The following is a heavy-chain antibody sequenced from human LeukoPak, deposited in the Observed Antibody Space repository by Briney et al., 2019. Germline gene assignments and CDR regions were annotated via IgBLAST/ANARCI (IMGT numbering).Heavy chain of an antibody. D-gene: IGHD4-23*01. V-gene: IGHV4-61*02. CDR2: IYTSGNT. Sequence: SQTLSLTCTVSGGSISSGSYYWSWIRQPGGKGLEWIGRIYTSGNTNYNPSLKSRVTISVDTSRNQFSLKLSSVTAADTAVYYCARGGGNSFPFDYWGQGTLVTVSS. J-gene: IGHJ4*02. CDR3: ARGGGNSFPFDY. CDR1: GGSISSGSYY.